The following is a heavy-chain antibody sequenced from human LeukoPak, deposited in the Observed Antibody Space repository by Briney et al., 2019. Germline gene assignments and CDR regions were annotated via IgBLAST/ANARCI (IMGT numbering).Heavy chain of an antibody. D-gene: IGHD6-19*01. Sequence: SETLSLTCTVYDGSFRGYYWSWIRQPPGKGLEWIGYMQYSGSTNYNPSLRSRVTMSVDTSKNQFSLKLSSVTAADTAVYYCARSEQWLDGTDAFDIWGQGTMVTVSS. CDR1: DGSFRGYY. CDR3: ARSEQWLDGTDAFDI. J-gene: IGHJ3*02. V-gene: IGHV4-59*01. CDR2: MQYSGST.